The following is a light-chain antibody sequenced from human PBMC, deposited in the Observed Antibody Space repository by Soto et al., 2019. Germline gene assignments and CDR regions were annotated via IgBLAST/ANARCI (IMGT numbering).Light chain of an antibody. CDR3: QQYGISHT. J-gene: IGKJ2*01. CDR1: QSVASNY. Sequence: EIVLTQSPGTLSLSPGERATLSCRASQSVASNYLAWYQQKPGQAPRVLIYGASSSATGIPGRFSGSGSGTDFTLTISRLEPEDFAVYYCQQYGISHTFGQGTKLEIK. CDR2: GAS. V-gene: IGKV3-20*01.